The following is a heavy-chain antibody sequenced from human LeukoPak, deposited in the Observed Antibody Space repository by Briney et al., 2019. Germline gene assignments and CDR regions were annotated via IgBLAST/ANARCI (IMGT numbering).Heavy chain of an antibody. J-gene: IGHJ4*02. Sequence: SQTLSLTCAISGDSVSSNSATWNWIRQSPSRGLEWLGRTCYRSKWYNDYAVSVKSRITINPDTSKNQFSLQLNSVTPEDTAVYYCARSTGIAVAADLDYWGQGTLVTVSS. CDR1: GDSVSSNSAT. CDR3: ARSTGIAVAADLDY. CDR2: TCYRSKWYN. D-gene: IGHD6-19*01. V-gene: IGHV6-1*01.